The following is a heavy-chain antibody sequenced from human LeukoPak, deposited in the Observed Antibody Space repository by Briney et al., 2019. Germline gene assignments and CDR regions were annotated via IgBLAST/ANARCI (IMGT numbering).Heavy chain of an antibody. D-gene: IGHD1-26*01. V-gene: IGHV1-18*01. J-gene: IGHJ4*02. CDR3: ARLGLAGSAGRTYYFDY. CDR1: GYTFSRYG. CDR2: ISAYNGNA. Sequence: ASVKVSCKASGYTFSRYGISWVRQAPGHGLEWMGWISAYNGNANYAQTLQDRVTMTTDTSTSTAYMDLRSLRSDDTAVYYCARLGLAGSAGRTYYFDYWGQGTLVTVSS.